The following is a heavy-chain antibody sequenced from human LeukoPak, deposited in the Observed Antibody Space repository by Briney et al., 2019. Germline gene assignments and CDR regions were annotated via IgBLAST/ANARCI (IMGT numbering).Heavy chain of an antibody. CDR3: ARAYSRESGYDFVFEN. D-gene: IGHD5-12*01. Sequence: GGSLRLSCAASGFTFSNYAMNWVRQAPGRGLEWVSAISGSGGSTYYADSVKGRFTISRDNSKNTVYLEVNSLRAEDTAVYYCARAYSRESGYDFVFENWGQGTLVSVSS. CDR1: GFTFSNYA. CDR2: ISGSGGST. V-gene: IGHV3-23*01. J-gene: IGHJ4*02.